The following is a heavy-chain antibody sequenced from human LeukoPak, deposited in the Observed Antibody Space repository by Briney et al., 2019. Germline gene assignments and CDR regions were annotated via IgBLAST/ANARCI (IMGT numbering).Heavy chain of an antibody. CDR1: GYTFIGYY. D-gene: IGHD5-18*01. CDR3: ASGRYGKSLFDY. V-gene: IGHV1-2*02. Sequence: GASVKVSCKASGYTFIGYYMHWVRQAPGQGLEWMGWINPNSGGTSYAQKFQGRVTMTRDTSISTAYMELSSLRSEDTAVYYCASGRYGKSLFDYWGQGTLVTVSS. J-gene: IGHJ4*02. CDR2: INPNSGGT.